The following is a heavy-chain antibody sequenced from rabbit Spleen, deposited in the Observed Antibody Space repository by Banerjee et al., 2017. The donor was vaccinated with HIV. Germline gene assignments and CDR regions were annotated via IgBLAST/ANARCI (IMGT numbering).Heavy chain of an antibody. V-gene: IGHV1S40*01. CDR2: IHTGGSAFT. J-gene: IGHJ3*01. CDR3: ARDLPEIVGWNFGF. D-gene: IGHD1-1*01. CDR1: GVSFSSSSY. Sequence: QSLEESGGDLVKPGASLTLTCTASGVSFSSSSYMCWVRQAPGKGLEWIACIHTGGSAFTYFATWAKGRFTISRASSTTVFLQVTRLTVADTATYFCARDLPEIVGWNFGFWGPGTLVTVS.